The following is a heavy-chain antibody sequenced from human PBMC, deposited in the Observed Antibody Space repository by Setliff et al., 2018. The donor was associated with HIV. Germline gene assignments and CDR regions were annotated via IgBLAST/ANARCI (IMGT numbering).Heavy chain of an antibody. J-gene: IGHJ4*02. CDR2: INYSGKT. Sequence: SETLSLTCGISCGSFSGSYWAWIRQPQGKGLEWIGEINYSGKTSKNPSLKSRVTISVDTPRTQFSLNLISVTAADTAVYYCARATYWSTAGTGLYFGSWGQGALVTVSS. D-gene: IGHD6-6*01. V-gene: IGHV4-34*01. CDR3: ARATYWSTAGTGLYFGS. CDR1: CGSFSGSY.